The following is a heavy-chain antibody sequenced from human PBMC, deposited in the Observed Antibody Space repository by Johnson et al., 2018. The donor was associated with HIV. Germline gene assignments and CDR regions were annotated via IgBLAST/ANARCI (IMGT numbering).Heavy chain of an antibody. D-gene: IGHD3-10*01. CDR2: MYSGGST. Sequence: VQLVESGGGLVQPGGSLRLSCAASGFTFSDYYMSWIRQAPGKGLEWVSVMYSGGSTYYADSVKGRFTISRDNSKNTLYLQMNSLRAEDTAVYYCARGHMVRGVTHAFDIWGQGTMVTVSS. V-gene: IGHV3-66*01. CDR3: ARGHMVRGVTHAFDI. J-gene: IGHJ3*02. CDR1: GFTFSDYY.